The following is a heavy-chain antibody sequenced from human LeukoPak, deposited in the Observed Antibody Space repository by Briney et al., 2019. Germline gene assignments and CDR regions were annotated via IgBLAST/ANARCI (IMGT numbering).Heavy chain of an antibody. CDR1: GGSLSSGDYY. D-gene: IGHD2/OR15-2a*01. J-gene: IGHJ6*03. Sequence: SQTLSLTCTVSGGSLSSGDYYWRWIRQPPGKGLEWIGYIYYSGSTYYNPSLKSRVTISVDTSKNQFSLKLSSVTAADTAVYSCARVGGESLNILNYYMDVWGKGTTVTVSS. CDR3: ARVGGESLNILNYYMDV. V-gene: IGHV4-30-4*08. CDR2: IYYSGST.